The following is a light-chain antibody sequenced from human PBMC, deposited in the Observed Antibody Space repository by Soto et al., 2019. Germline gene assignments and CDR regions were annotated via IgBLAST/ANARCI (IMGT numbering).Light chain of an antibody. CDR2: GAS. Sequence: EIVMTQSPGTLSLSPGERATLSFGASQSVSSNLAWYQQKPGRAPRLLIYGASTRATGIPARFSGSGSGTDFILTISRLEPEDFAVYYCQQRSNWPRTFGQGTKVDI. CDR1: QSVSSN. CDR3: QQRSNWPRT. V-gene: IGKV3-11*01. J-gene: IGKJ1*01.